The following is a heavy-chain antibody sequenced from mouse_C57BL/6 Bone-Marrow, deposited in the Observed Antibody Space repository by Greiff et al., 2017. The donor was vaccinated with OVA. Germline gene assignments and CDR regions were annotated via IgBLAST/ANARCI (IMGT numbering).Heavy chain of an antibody. CDR2: IYPGDGDT. Sequence: VQLQESGPELVKPGASVKISCKASGYAFSSSWMNWVKQRPGKGLEWIGRIYPGDGDTNYNGKFKGKATLTADKSSSTAYMQLSSLTSEDSAVYFCAREGTRGTWFAYWGQGTLVTVSA. J-gene: IGHJ3*01. CDR3: AREGTRGTWFAY. V-gene: IGHV1-82*01. CDR1: GYAFSSSW. D-gene: IGHD3-3*01.